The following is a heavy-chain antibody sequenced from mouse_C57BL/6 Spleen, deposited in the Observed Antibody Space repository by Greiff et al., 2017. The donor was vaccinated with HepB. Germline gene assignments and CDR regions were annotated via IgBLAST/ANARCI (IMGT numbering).Heavy chain of an antibody. CDR3: ARTGGSSSYYAMDY. J-gene: IGHJ4*01. CDR2: IWSGGST. CDR1: GFSLTSYG. V-gene: IGHV2-2*01. Sequence: VQGVESGPGLVQPSQSLSITCTVSGFSLTSYGVHWVRQSPGKGLEWLGVIWSGGSTDYNAAFISRLSISKDNSKSQVFFKMNSLQADDTAIYYCARTGGSSSYYAMDYWGQGTSVTVSS. D-gene: IGHD1-1*01.